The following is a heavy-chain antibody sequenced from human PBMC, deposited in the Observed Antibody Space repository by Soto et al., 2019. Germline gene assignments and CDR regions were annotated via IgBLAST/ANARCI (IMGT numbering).Heavy chain of an antibody. D-gene: IGHD3-22*01. CDR2: IYPGDSDT. V-gene: IGHV5-51*01. CDR1: GYSFTSYG. Sequence: GESLKISCKGSGYSFTSYGIGWVRQMPGKGLEWMGIIYPGDSDTRYSPSFQGQVTISADKSISTAYLQWSSLKASDTAMYYCARLRDSLYYYYGMDVWGQGTTVTVSS. J-gene: IGHJ6*02. CDR3: ARLRDSLYYYYGMDV.